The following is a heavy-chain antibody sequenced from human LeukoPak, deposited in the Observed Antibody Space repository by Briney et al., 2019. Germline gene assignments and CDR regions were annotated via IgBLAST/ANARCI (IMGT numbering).Heavy chain of an antibody. D-gene: IGHD3-16*01. CDR1: GGSISSYY. V-gene: IGHV4-59*12. J-gene: IGHJ4*02. Sequence: SETLSLTCTVSGGSISSYYWSWIRQPPGKGLEWIGYIYYSGSTYYNPSLKSRVTISVDTSKNQFSLKLSSVAAADTAVYYCARDQPTLAFDYWGQGTLVTVSS. CDR3: ARDQPTLAFDY. CDR2: IYYSGST.